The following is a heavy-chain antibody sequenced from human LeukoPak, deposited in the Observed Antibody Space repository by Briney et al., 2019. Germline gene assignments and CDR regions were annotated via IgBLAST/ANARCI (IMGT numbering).Heavy chain of an antibody. D-gene: IGHD3-22*01. Sequence: SETLSLTCTVSGGSISSGDYYWSWIRQPPGKGLEWIAYMYYSGSTYYNPSLKSRVTMSADTSKNQLSLKLSSVTAADTAVYYGARPYYYGSRIDPWGQGILVTVSS. CDR3: ARPYYYGSRIDP. CDR1: GGSISSGDYY. J-gene: IGHJ5*02. V-gene: IGHV4-30-4*01. CDR2: MYYSGST.